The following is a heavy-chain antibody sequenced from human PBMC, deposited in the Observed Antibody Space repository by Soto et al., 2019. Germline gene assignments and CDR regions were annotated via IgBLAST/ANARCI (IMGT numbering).Heavy chain of an antibody. CDR3: ARGGXLYCXNGVCSKPYYYYMDV. D-gene: IGHD2-8*01. J-gene: IGHJ6*03. V-gene: IGHV4-34*01. Sequence: XETLSLTCAVYGGSFSGYYWSWIRQPPGKGLEWIGEINHSGSTNYNPSLKSRVPISVDTSKNQFSLKLSSVTAADTAVYYCARGGXLYCXNGVCSKPYYYYMDVWGKGTTVTVSS. CDR1: GGSFSGYY. CDR2: INHSGST.